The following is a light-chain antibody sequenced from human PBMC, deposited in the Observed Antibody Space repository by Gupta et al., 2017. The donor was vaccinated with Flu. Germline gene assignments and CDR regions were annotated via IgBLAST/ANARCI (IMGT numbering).Light chain of an antibody. CDR1: QIIKTF. Sequence: SSLYASVGDRVTITCRARQIIKTFLSWYKQKPGKAPELLIYAASSWQSGVPSRFSGSGCGTDLTLTISSQQQEDFASYYCQQSDSNPPITFGQGTRVEIK. CDR2: AAS. CDR3: QQSDSNPPIT. V-gene: IGKV1-39*01. J-gene: IGKJ5*01.